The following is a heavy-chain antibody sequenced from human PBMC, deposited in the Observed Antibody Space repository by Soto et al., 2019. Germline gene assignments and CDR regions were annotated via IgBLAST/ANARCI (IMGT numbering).Heavy chain of an antibody. CDR2: IRSSSSYT. V-gene: IGHV3-11*06. Sequence: GGSLRLSCAASGFTFSDYYMSWIRQAPGKGLEWVSYIRSSSSYTNYADSVKGRFTISRDNAKNSLYLQMNSLRAEDTAVYYCARDLRAVTMFGVFIIQNCFDPWGQGALVTVSS. D-gene: IGHD3-3*01. CDR1: GFTFSDYY. J-gene: IGHJ5*02. CDR3: ARDLRAVTMFGVFIIQNCFDP.